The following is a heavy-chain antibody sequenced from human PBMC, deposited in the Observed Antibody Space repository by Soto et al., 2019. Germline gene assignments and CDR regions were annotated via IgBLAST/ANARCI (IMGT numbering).Heavy chain of an antibody. V-gene: IGHV6-1*01. Sequence: SQTLSLTCAISGDSVSSNSAAWNWIRQSPSRGLEWLGRTYYRSKWYNDYAVSVKSRITINPDTSKNQFSLQLNSVTPEDTAVYYCASTSIAAAGPVEYNWFDTWGQGTLVTVSS. CDR2: TYYRSKWYN. CDR1: GDSVSSNSAA. CDR3: ASTSIAAAGPVEYNWFDT. J-gene: IGHJ5*02. D-gene: IGHD6-13*01.